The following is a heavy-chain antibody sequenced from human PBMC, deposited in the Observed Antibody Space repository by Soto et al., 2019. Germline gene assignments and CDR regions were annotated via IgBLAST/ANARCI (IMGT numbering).Heavy chain of an antibody. D-gene: IGHD6-19*01. CDR2: ISASGRDT. V-gene: IGHV3-23*01. CDR3: AKGKTTGWFYFDY. CDR1: GFTFDNYA. Sequence: GGSLRLSCAASGFTFDNYAMSWVRQAPGKGLEWVAGISASGRDTYFADSVKDRFTISRDSSKNTLYLQMNSLRAEDTATYYCAKGKTTGWFYFDYWGQGTLVTISS. J-gene: IGHJ4*02.